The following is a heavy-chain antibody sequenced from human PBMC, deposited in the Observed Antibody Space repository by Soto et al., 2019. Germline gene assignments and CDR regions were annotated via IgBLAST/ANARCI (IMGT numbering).Heavy chain of an antibody. J-gene: IGHJ4*02. CDR2: IVVGSGYT. CDR1: GITFSRSG. CDR3: AAGASTYCSSASCPTFDS. D-gene: IGHD2-2*01. V-gene: IGHV1-58*02. Sequence: TSVKVSCKTSGITFSRSGMQWVRQARGQRLEWIGWIVVGSGYTNYAQKFQERVTITRDMSTSTVYMELSSLRSEDTAVYYCAAGASTYCSSASCPTFDSWGQGTLVIVSS.